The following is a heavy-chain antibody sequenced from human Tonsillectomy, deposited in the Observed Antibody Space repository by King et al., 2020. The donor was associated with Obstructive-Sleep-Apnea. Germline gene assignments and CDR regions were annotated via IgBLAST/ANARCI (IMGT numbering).Heavy chain of an antibody. CDR1: GLIFRSSA. J-gene: IGHJ6*02. CDR3: ARMCGDCCWDVNYNPMDV. V-gene: IGHV3-23*04. Sequence: VQLVESGGGSVQPGGSLRLSCAASGLIFRSSAMNWVRQAPGKVLEWVSTISSSGDYTYYADSVKGRFTISRDNSNNTIYLQMNSLRAEDTALYYCARMCGDCCWDVNYNPMDVWGQGTTVTVTS. D-gene: IGHD2-21*02. CDR2: ISSSGDYT.